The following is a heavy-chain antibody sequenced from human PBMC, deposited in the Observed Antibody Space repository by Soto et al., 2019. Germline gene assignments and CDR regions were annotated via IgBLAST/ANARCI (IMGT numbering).Heavy chain of an antibody. J-gene: IGHJ5*01. CDR3: VRDQKYFRVNGNWFDS. CDR2: VSGNNGAS. Sequence: ASVKVSCKASGYTSADFGISWVRQAPGQGLEWMGWVSGNNGASNPAPKVQGRITMTLDTSTSVSYMALRSLRSDGTAIYYCVRDQKYFRVNGNWFDSWGQGTLVTVSS. CDR1: GYTSADFG. D-gene: IGHD2-2*01. V-gene: IGHV1-18*01.